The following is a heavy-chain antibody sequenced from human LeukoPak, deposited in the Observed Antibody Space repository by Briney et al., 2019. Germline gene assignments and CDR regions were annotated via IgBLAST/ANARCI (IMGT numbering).Heavy chain of an antibody. V-gene: IGHV3-53*01. CDR3: ARGAAPDV. Sequence: PGGCLRLSCAASGFTVSSIYMSWVRPAPGKGLEWVSIIYRGGGTSYANSVRGRFIISRDNSKNTLYLQMNSLRAEDTAVYYCARGAAPDVWGQGTTVTVSS. CDR2: IYRGGGT. CDR1: GFTVSSIY. D-gene: IGHD2-15*01. J-gene: IGHJ6*02.